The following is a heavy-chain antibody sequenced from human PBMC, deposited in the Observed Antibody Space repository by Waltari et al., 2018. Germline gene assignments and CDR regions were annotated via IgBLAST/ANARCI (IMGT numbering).Heavy chain of an antibody. V-gene: IGHV3-13*01. CDR3: ARLNSSGWYDGPFFDY. Sequence: EVQLVESGGGLVQPGGSLRLSCAASGFTFSRYDMPWVRHATGKGLEWVSAIGTAGDTYYPGSVKGRFTISRENAKNSLYLQMNSLRAGDTAVYYCARLNSSGWYDGPFFDYWGQGTLVTVSS. CDR1: GFTFSRYD. J-gene: IGHJ4*02. D-gene: IGHD6-19*01. CDR2: IGTAGDT.